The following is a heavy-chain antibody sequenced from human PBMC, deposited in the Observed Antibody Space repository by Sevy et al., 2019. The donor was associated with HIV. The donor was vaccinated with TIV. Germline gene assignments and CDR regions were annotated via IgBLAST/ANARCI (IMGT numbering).Heavy chain of an antibody. V-gene: IGHV4-34*01. CDR1: GGSFSGYY. D-gene: IGHD3-3*01. CDR3: ARLRAIFGVVIIRRAFDI. J-gene: IGHJ3*02. CDR2: INHSGST. Sequence: SETLSLTCAVYGGSFSGYYWSWIRQPPGKGLEWIGEINHSGSTNYNPSLKSRVTISVDTSKNQFSLKLGSVTAADTAVYYCARLRAIFGVVIIRRAFDIWGQGTMVTVSS.